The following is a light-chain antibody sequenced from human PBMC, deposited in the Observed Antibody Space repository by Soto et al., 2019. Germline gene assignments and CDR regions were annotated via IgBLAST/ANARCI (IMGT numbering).Light chain of an antibody. J-gene: IGKJ1*01. CDR1: QSISTG. Sequence: DIQMTQSPSTLYESVGDRVTITCRASQSISTGLAWYQQKPGKAPKLLIYKAFSLESGVPSRFSGSGSGTEFTLTISSLQPDDFATYYCQQYNNYGSWTFGQGTKVEIK. V-gene: IGKV1-5*03. CDR2: KAF. CDR3: QQYNNYGSWT.